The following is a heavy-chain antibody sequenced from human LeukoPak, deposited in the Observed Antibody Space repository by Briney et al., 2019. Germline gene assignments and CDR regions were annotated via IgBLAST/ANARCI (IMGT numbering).Heavy chain of an antibody. CDR2: INHSGST. CDR1: GDSISSGNYY. CDR3: ARTTEMATIYWYFDL. J-gene: IGHJ2*01. D-gene: IGHD5-24*01. V-gene: IGHV4-39*07. Sequence: SETLSLTCTVSGDSISSGNYYWSWIRQPPGKGLEWIGEINHSGSTNYNPSLKSRVTISVDTSKNQFSLKLSSVTAADTAVYYCARTTEMATIYWYFDLWGRGTLVTVSS.